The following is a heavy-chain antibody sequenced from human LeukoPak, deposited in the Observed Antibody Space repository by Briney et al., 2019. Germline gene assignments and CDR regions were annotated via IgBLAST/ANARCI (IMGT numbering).Heavy chain of an antibody. CDR1: GFTFSNYL. D-gene: IGHD3-16*02. Sequence: PGGSLRLSCAASGFTFSNYLMAWVRQLPGKGLEWVASIKQDGSEKYYVDSVKGRFTISRDDAENSLYLQMNSLRAEDTAIYYCARAGPWGGYRYTFDSWGQGTLLTVSS. V-gene: IGHV3-7*01. CDR3: ARAGPWGGYRYTFDS. J-gene: IGHJ4*02. CDR2: IKQDGSEK.